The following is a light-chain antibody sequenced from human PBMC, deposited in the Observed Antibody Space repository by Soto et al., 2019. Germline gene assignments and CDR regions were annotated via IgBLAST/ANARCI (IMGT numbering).Light chain of an antibody. CDR3: QQYKNWPPIT. CDR1: QSVSSN. V-gene: IGKV3D-15*01. J-gene: IGKJ5*01. Sequence: EIVMTQSPATLSVSPGERATLSFRASQSVSSNLAWYQQKPGQAPRLLIYDASNRATGIPARFSGSGSGTDFTLTISSLETEDFAVYYCQQYKNWPPITFGQGTRLEIK. CDR2: DAS.